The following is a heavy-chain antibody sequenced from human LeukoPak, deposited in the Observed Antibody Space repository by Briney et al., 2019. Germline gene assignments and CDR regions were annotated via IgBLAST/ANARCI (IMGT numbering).Heavy chain of an antibody. J-gene: IGHJ6*02. CDR3: ASGRGVVVAANYYYYGMDV. Sequence: SETLSLTCAVYGGSFSGYYWSWIRQPPGKGLEWIGEINHSGSTNYNPSLKSRVTISVDTSKNQFSLKLSSVTAADTAVYYCASGRGVVVAANYYYYGMDVWGQGTTVTVSS. CDR1: GGSFSGYY. V-gene: IGHV4-34*01. CDR2: INHSGST. D-gene: IGHD2-15*01.